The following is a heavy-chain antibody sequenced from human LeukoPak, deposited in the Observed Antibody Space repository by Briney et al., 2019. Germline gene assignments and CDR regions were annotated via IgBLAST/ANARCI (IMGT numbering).Heavy chain of an antibody. CDR2: IDGDGSTE. CDR3: ARGGAAFAESVY. V-gene: IGHV3-7*01. J-gene: IGHJ4*02. Sequence: QPGGSLTLSCVASGFTLSSYWMSWVRQAPGKGLEWVANIDGDGSTEAYVASWKGLFTISRDNAKNSLYLQMNNLRVEDTAVYYCARGGAAFAESVYWGQGTLVTVSS. CDR1: GFTLSSYW. D-gene: IGHD3-3*01.